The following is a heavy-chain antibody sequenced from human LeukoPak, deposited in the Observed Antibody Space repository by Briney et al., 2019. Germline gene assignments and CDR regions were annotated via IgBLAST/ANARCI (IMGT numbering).Heavy chain of an antibody. CDR1: GGSFSGYY. V-gene: IGHV4-34*01. Sequence: SETLSLTCAVYGGSFSGYYWSWIRQPPGKGLEWIGEINHSGSTNYNPSLKSRVTISVDTSKNQFSLKLSSVTAADTAVYYCASGVSGTSIDYWGQGTLVTDSS. D-gene: IGHD1-14*01. J-gene: IGHJ4*02. CDR3: ASGVSGTSIDY. CDR2: INHSGST.